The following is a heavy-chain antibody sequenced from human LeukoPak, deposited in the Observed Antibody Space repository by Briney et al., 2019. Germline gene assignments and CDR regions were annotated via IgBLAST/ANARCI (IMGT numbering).Heavy chain of an antibody. CDR2: IKQDGSEK. V-gene: IGHV3-7*03. CDR1: GFTFSSWW. Sequence: GGSLRLSCAVSGFTFSSWWMAWVRQAPGKGLEWVANIKQDGSEKNYVDSVRGRFTLSRDNAKNSLYLQMNSLRSEDTAVYYCARGGDYYYYYYMDVSGKGTTVTVSS. D-gene: IGHD4-17*01. CDR3: ARGGDYYYYYYMDV. J-gene: IGHJ6*03.